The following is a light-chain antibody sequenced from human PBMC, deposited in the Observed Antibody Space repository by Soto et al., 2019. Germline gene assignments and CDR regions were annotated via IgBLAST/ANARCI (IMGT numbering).Light chain of an antibody. Sequence: QLVLTQSPSASASLGASVKLTCTLSSWHSSYAIAWHQQQPEKGPRYLMKLNSDGSHSKGDGIPDRFSGSSSGAERYLTISSLQSEDEADYYCQTWGTGIDVVFGGGTKLTVL. J-gene: IGLJ2*01. CDR3: QTWGTGIDVV. CDR1: SWHSSYA. CDR2: LNSDGSH. V-gene: IGLV4-69*01.